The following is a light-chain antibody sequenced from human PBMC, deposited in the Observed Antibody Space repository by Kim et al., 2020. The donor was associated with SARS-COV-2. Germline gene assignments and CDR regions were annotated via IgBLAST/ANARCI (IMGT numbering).Light chain of an antibody. V-gene: IGKV3-11*01. CDR3: QQQNNWPPAVT. CDR2: VAA. J-gene: IGKJ4*01. CDR1: VSGSF. Sequence: APPCARNSVSGSFLALYQQQPGPAPTLLIYVAATSGTGIPDRVSGSGSGTDFTLTISSREPEDVAIYYCQQQNNWPPAVTFGGGTKVDIK.